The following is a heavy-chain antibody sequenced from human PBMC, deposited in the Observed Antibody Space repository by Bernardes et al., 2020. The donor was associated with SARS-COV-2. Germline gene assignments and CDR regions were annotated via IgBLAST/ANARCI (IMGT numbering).Heavy chain of an antibody. J-gene: IGHJ4*02. CDR2: IKEDGSAI. CDR1: GFTFTNYW. D-gene: IGHD3-10*01. Sequence: MRQACAASGFTFTNYWMTLVRQAPGKGLEWVANIKEDGSAIHYVDSVKGRFTISRDNAKNSLYLQMDSLRAEDTAVYFCARHDSTGFGDSQTHWGQGTLVTVSS. CDR3: ARHDSTGFGDSQTH. V-gene: IGHV3-7*04.